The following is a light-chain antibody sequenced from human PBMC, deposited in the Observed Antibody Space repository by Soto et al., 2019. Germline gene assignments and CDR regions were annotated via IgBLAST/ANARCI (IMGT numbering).Light chain of an antibody. CDR2: GAS. CDR3: GPYASSGT. V-gene: IGKV3-20*01. Sequence: GEGDDHSFRASQSVSNNYLAWYQQTPGQAPRLLIDGASNCTSGIPDRFSVRGAGTYLTLTLSRLDCEEVVVYYGGPYASSGTVGRGTKVDIK. J-gene: IGKJ1*01. CDR1: QSVSNNY.